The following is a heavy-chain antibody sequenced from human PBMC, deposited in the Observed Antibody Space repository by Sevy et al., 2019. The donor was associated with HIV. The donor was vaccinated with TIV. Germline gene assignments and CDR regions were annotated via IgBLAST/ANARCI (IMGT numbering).Heavy chain of an antibody. CDR3: ARLVREGATYPDY. CDR2: IHASGST. CDR1: GGSISSGNYY. J-gene: IGHJ4*02. Sequence: SETLSLTCTVSGGSISSGNYYWSWIRQPAGKGLEWIGRIHASGSTNYKSSLKSRVTMSVDTSKNLFSLRVTSVTAADTAVYYCARLVREGATYPDYWGQGTLVTVSS. D-gene: IGHD1-26*01. V-gene: IGHV4-61*02.